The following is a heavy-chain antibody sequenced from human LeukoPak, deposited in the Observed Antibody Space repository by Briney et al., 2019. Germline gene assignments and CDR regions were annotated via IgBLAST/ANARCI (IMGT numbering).Heavy chain of an antibody. D-gene: IGHD3-22*01. CDR1: GFTFSNCA. CDR2: IKSNGAGT. J-gene: IGHJ4*02. CDR3: ARSSGYFDY. Sequence: SGGSLRLSCAASGFTFSNCAMHWVRQAPGKGLEYVSAIKSNGAGTYYADSVKGRFTISRDNSKNTLYLQMGSLRAEDMAVYYCARSSGYFDYWGQGTLVTVSS. V-gene: IGHV3-64*02.